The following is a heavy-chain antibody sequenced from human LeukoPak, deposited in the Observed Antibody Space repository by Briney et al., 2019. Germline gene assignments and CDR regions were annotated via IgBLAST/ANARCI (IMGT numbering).Heavy chain of an antibody. V-gene: IGHV4-39*01. CDR3: ATYIGDTYRYFDY. CDR1: GFTFSSYA. CDR2: IYYSGST. D-gene: IGHD2-21*01. J-gene: IGHJ4*02. Sequence: GSLRLSCAASGFTFSSYAMSWVRQPPGKGLEWIGSIYYSGSTYYNPSLKSRVTISVDTSKNQFSLKLNSVTAADRAVYYCATYIGDTYRYFDYWGQGALVTVSS.